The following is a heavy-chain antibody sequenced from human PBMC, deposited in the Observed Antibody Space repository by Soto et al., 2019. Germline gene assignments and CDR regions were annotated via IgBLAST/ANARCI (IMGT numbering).Heavy chain of an antibody. Sequence: SETLSLTCTVSGGSISSYYWSWIRQPPGKGLEWIGYIYYSGSTNYNPSLKSRVTISVDTSKNQFSLKLSSVTAADTAVYYCARTAVTYGDYVLPYWYFDLWGRDTPVTVSS. J-gene: IGHJ2*01. CDR3: ARTAVTYGDYVLPYWYFDL. CDR1: GGSISSYY. D-gene: IGHD4-17*01. CDR2: IYYSGST. V-gene: IGHV4-59*01.